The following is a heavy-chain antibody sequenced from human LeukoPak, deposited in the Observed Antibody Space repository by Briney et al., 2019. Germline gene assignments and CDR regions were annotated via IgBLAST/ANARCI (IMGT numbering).Heavy chain of an antibody. CDR2: ISGSGGGT. CDR3: ARDLSPVVRASPMGY. Sequence: GGSLRLSCAASGFXFDDHGMSWVRQAPDKGLEWVSTISGSGGGTYYADSVKGRFTISSDTSKNTMYLQMNSLRAEDTAVYYCARDLSPVVRASPMGYWGQGTLVTVSS. V-gene: IGHV3-23*01. D-gene: IGHD3-10*01. CDR1: GFXFDDHG. J-gene: IGHJ4*02.